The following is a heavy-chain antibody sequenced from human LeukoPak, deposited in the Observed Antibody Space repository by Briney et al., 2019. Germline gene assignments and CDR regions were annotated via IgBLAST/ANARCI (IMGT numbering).Heavy chain of an antibody. CDR3: ARDRTNFVDY. J-gene: IGHJ4*02. CDR1: GFTFSNYG. CDR2: IWNDGSTT. V-gene: IGHV3-33*01. Sequence: PGGSLRLSCAASGFTFSNYGMHWVRQAPGKGLEWVGVIWNDGSTTFYADSVRGRFTISRDNSKNTLYLQMNSLRAEDTAVYYCARDRTNFVDYWGQGTLVTVSS. D-gene: IGHD3-9*01.